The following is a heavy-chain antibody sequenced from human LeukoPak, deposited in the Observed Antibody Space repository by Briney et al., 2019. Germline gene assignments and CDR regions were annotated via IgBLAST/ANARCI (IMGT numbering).Heavy chain of an antibody. CDR1: GFTFSSYS. CDR3: ATLPGGWGSSL. Sequence: GRSLRLSCAASGFTFSSYSMNWVRQAPGKGLEWVSSISSSSSYIYYADSVKGRFTISRDNAKNSLYLQMNSLRAEDTAVYYCATLPGGWGSSLWGQGTLVTVSS. CDR2: ISSSSSYI. J-gene: IGHJ4*02. D-gene: IGHD7-27*01. V-gene: IGHV3-21*01.